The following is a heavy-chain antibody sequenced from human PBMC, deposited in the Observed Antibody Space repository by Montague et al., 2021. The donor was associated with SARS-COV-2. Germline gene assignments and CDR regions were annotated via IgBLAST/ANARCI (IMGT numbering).Heavy chain of an antibody. CDR1: GGSFSGYY. CDR3: AIPMVRGFCCVFYF. Sequence: SETLSLTCAVSGGSFSGYYWSWIRQPPGKGLEWIGEINHSGSTNYNPSLQSRVTISVDTSKNKFSLQLSSVTAADTAVYYCAIPMVRGFCCVFYFWGQGTMVTVSS. V-gene: IGHV4-34*01. CDR2: INHSGST. D-gene: IGHD3-10*01. J-gene: IGHJ3*01.